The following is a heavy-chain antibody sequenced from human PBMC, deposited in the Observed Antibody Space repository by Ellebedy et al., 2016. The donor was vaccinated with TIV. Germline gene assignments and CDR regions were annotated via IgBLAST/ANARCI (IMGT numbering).Heavy chain of an antibody. CDR3: SRDRYFDFWSGYYTV. CDR1: GDSVSGNSAA. CDR2: TYYRSKWYN. V-gene: IGHV6-1*01. D-gene: IGHD3-3*01. Sequence: SQTLSLTCXISGDSVSGNSAAWNWIRQSPSRGLEWLGRTYYRSKWYNEYAVSVKSRITINPDTSKNQFSLQLNSVTPEDTAVYYCSRDRYFDFWSGYYTVWGQGTLVTVSS. J-gene: IGHJ4*02.